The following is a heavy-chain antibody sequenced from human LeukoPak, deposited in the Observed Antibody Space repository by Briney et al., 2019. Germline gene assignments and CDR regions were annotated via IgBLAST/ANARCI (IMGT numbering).Heavy chain of an antibody. V-gene: IGHV4-4*09. CDR2: IYTSGST. CDR3: ARLSFGTGWFDP. J-gene: IGHJ5*02. CDR1: GGSISTYY. D-gene: IGHD3-16*01. Sequence: PSETLSLTCTVSGGSISTYYWNWLRQPPGKGLEWIGYIYTSGSTNYNPSLKSRVTISVDTSKNHFSLKLSSVTAADTAVYYCARLSFGTGWFDPWGQGTLVTVSS.